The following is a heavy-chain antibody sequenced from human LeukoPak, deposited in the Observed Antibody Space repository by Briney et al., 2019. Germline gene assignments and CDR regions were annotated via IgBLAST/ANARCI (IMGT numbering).Heavy chain of an antibody. CDR2: IKEDGSEK. Sequence: PGGSLRLSCAASGFTFSSYWMSWVRQAPGKGLEWVANIKEDGSEKYYVDSVKGRFTISRDNAKNSLYLQMNSLRAEDTAVYYCAGTDSGYVRRIDYWGQGTLVAVSS. J-gene: IGHJ4*02. D-gene: IGHD5-12*01. V-gene: IGHV3-7*01. CDR1: GFTFSSYW. CDR3: AGTDSGYVRRIDY.